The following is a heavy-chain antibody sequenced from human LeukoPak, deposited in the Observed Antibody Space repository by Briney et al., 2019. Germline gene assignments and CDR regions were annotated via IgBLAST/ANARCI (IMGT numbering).Heavy chain of an antibody. V-gene: IGHV3-23*01. D-gene: IGHD5-12*01. J-gene: IGHJ4*02. CDR3: VKGGYDFVEVAYFDF. CDR2: IIASSGST. CDR1: GFSFNNYA. Sequence: GGSLRPSCAASGFSFNNYAMGWVRQAPGKGLEWVSIIIASSGSTFYADSVKGRFTISRDNSKNTLYLQMNSLRVEDTAVYYCVKGGYDFVEVAYFDFWGQGTLVTVSS.